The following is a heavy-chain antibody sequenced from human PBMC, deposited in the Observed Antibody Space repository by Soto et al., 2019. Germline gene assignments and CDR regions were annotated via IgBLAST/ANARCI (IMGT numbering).Heavy chain of an antibody. CDR1: GFTFSSYD. D-gene: IGHD3-22*01. Sequence: ESGGGLVQPGGSLRLSCAASGFTFSSYDMHWVRQATGKGLEWVSAIDTAGDTYYPGSVKGRFTISRENAKNSLYLQMNSLRAEDTALYYCARGLGSGYYYPFDYWGQGTLVTVSS. CDR2: IDTAGDT. CDR3: ARGLGSGYYYPFDY. V-gene: IGHV3-13*01. J-gene: IGHJ4*02.